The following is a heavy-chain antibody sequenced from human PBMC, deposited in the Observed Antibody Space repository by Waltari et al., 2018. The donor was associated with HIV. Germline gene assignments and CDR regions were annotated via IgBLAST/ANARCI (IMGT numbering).Heavy chain of an antibody. CDR2: IYTSGST. CDR3: ARAYYDFWSGTGSSGNWFDP. CDR1: GGSISSGSYY. Sequence: QVQLQESGPGLVKPSQTLSLTCTVSGGSISSGSYYWSWIRQPAGKGLELIGRIYTSGSTNYNPSLKSRVTISVDTSKNQFSLKLRSVTAADPAVYYCARAYYDFWSGTGSSGNWFDPWGQGTLVTVSS. V-gene: IGHV4-61*02. J-gene: IGHJ5*02. D-gene: IGHD3-3*01.